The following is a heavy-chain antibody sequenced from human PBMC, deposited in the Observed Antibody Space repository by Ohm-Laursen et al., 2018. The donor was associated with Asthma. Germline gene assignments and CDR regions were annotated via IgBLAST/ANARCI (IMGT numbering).Heavy chain of an antibody. CDR1: GGTFSSYA. Sequence: SVKVSCKASGGTFSSYAISWVRQAPGQGLEWMGGIIPIFGTANYAQKFQGRVTITADESTSTAYMELSSLRSEDTAVYYCARVVPHYAGGLLAAGQTNWFDPWGQGTLVTVSS. D-gene: IGHD6-13*01. V-gene: IGHV1-69*13. CDR3: ARVVPHYAGGLLAAGQTNWFDP. CDR2: IIPIFGTA. J-gene: IGHJ5*02.